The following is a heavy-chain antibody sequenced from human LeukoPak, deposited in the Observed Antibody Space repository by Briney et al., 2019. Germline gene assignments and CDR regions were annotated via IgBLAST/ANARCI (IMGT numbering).Heavy chain of an antibody. J-gene: IGHJ6*03. V-gene: IGHV3-30*02. CDR2: IRYDGSNK. CDR1: GFTFSSYG. D-gene: IGHD3-9*01. Sequence: GGSLRLSCAASGFTFSSYGMHWVRQAPGKGLEWVAFIRYDGSNKYYADSVKGRFTISRDNSKNTLYLQMNSLRAEDTAVYYCAKWGTYYDILTGYYIGSPEVYYYYMDVWGKGTTVTVSS. CDR3: AKWGTYYDILTGYYIGSPEVYYYYMDV.